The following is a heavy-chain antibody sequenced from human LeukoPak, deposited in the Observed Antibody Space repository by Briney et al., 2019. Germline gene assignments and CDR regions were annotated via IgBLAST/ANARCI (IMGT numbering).Heavy chain of an antibody. V-gene: IGHV3-23*01. CDR2: ISGSGGST. CDR1: GFTFNSYA. D-gene: IGHD6-13*01. CDR3: AKEQVIAARYYFEY. J-gene: IGHJ4*02. Sequence: GGSLRLSCAASGFTFNSYAMNWVRQAPGKGLEWVSVISGSGGSTHYADSVKGRFTISRDNSKNTLYLQMNSLRVEDTAVYYCAKEQVIAARYYFEYWGQGTLVTVSS.